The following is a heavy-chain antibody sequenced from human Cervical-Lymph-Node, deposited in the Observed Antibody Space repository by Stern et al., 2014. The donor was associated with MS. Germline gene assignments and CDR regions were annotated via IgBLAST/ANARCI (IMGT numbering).Heavy chain of an antibody. CDR1: GAPLSGVNW. CDR2: IFHTGDA. D-gene: IGHD3-16*01. J-gene: IGHJ4*02. Sequence: QLQLQESGPGLVKPSGTLSLTCTVSGAPLSGVNWWNWVRQPPGKGLEWIGEIFHTGDAIYNPSFRIRVVMLVDSSKSQFSLQLTSVTAADTAVYYCARGGGTDSPTYDYWGQGTLVTVS. CDR3: ARGGGTDSPTYDY. V-gene: IGHV4-4*02.